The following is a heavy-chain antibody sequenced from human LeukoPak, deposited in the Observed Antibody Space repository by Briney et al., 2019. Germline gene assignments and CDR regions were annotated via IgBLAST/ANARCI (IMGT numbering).Heavy chain of an antibody. J-gene: IGHJ4*02. D-gene: IGHD6-19*01. CDR3: ARSAVAGPKDY. CDR2: INPSGGST. Sequence: ASVKVSCKASGYTFTSYYMHWVRQAPGQGLEWMGIINPSGGSTSYAQKFQGRVTMTRDTSTSTAYMELRSLRSDDTAVYYCARSAVAGPKDYWGQGTLVTVSS. V-gene: IGHV1-46*01. CDR1: GYTFTSYY.